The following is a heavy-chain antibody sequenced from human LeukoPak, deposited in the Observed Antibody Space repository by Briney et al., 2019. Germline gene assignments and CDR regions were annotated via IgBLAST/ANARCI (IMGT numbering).Heavy chain of an antibody. CDR1: GGSSSSYY. Sequence: SEALSLTCTVSGGSSSSYYWSWIRQPPGEGLEWIGYIYYSGSTNYNPSLKSRVTISVDTSKNQFSLKLSSVTAADTAVYYCASGYCGGACQLGGVDMWGQGTMVTVSS. D-gene: IGHD2-21*02. CDR2: IYYSGST. J-gene: IGHJ3*02. CDR3: ASGYCGGACQLGGVDM. V-gene: IGHV4-59*01.